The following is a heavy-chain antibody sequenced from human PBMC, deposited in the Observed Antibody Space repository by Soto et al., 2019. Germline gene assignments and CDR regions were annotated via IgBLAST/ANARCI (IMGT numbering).Heavy chain of an antibody. V-gene: IGHV3-21*01. J-gene: IGHJ6*04. CDR2: ISSSSSYI. Sequence: GGSLRLSCAASGFTFSSYSMNWVRQAPGKGLEWVSSISSSSSYIYYADSVKGRFTISRDNAKNSLYLQMNSLRAEDTAVYYCARDPLEYSSSAPFDDHLDVWGKGTTVTVSS. CDR3: ARDPLEYSSSAPFDDHLDV. D-gene: IGHD6-6*01. CDR1: GFTFSSYS.